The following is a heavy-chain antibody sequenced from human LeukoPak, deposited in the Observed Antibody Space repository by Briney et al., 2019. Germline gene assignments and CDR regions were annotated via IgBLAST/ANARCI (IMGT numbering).Heavy chain of an antibody. Sequence: SETLSLTCTVSGGPISSGDYYWSWIRQPPGKGLEWIGYIYYSGSTYYNPSLKSRVTISVDTSKNQFSLKLSSVTAADTAVYYCAGDKLTGVLDYWGQGTLVTVSS. CDR2: IYYSGST. D-gene: IGHD7-27*01. J-gene: IGHJ4*02. CDR3: AGDKLTGVLDY. V-gene: IGHV4-30-4*08. CDR1: GGPISSGDYY.